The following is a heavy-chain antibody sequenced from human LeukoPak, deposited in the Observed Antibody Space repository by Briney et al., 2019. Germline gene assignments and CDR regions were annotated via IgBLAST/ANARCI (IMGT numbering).Heavy chain of an antibody. Sequence: GESLKISCAASEFTLRSYSMHWVRQAPGKGLEWVSYISTSSTYIYYADSVKGRFRISRDNAQNPLYLHMDSLRAEDTAVYYCARDASGSSIGLIDLWGQGTLVTVSS. CDR1: EFTLRSYS. D-gene: IGHD1-26*01. J-gene: IGHJ4*02. CDR2: ISTSSTYI. V-gene: IGHV3-21*01. CDR3: ARDASGSSIGLIDL.